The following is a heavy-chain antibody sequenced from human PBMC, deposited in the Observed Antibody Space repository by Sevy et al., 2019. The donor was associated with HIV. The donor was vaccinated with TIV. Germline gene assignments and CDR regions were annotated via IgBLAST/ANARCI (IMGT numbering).Heavy chain of an antibody. CDR3: AKDFGLGLTGSKFYYGMDV. J-gene: IGHJ6*02. D-gene: IGHD1-20*01. Sequence: GGSLRLSCAASGFIFDDYAMHWVRQAPGKGLEWVSGISWNSGSIDYADSVKGRFTISRDNAKNSLYLQMNSLRAEDTGLYYCAKDFGLGLTGSKFYYGMDVWGPGTTVTVSS. CDR2: ISWNSGSI. CDR1: GFIFDDYA. V-gene: IGHV3-9*01.